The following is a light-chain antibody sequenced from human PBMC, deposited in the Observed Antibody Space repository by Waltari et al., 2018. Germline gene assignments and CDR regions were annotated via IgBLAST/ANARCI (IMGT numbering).Light chain of an antibody. V-gene: IGLV1-40*01. CDR3: QTYDGRISAWV. J-gene: IGLJ3*02. CDR2: GSS. CDR1: SSNIGANYD. Sequence: QSVLTQPPSVSGAPGQRVTISCSGGSSNIGANYDVQWYQQFPGTAPKLLIYGSSNRPSGVTYRVSGSKSCTSASLDISGLQAEDEADYYCQTYDGRISAWVFGGGTKLTVL.